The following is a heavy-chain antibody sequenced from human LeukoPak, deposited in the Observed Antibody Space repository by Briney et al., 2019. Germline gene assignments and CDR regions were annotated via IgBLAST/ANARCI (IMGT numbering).Heavy chain of an antibody. D-gene: IGHD2-2*01. CDR3: AKGVVVVPAAIYYYYGMDV. CDR1: GFTFSSYA. Sequence: GGSLRLSCAASGFTFSSYAMSWVRQAPGKGLEWVSPISGSGGSTYYADSVKGRFTISRDNSKNTLYLQMNSLRAEDTAVYYCAKGVVVVPAAIYYYYGMDVWGQGTTVTVSS. V-gene: IGHV3-23*01. J-gene: IGHJ6*02. CDR2: ISGSGGST.